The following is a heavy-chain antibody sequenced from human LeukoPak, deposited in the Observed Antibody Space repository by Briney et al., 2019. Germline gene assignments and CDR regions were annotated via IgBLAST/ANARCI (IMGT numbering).Heavy chain of an antibody. Sequence: SETLSLTCTVSGGSISSYYWSWIRQPPGKGLEWIGYIYYSGSTNYNPSLKSRVTISVDTSKNQFSLKLSSVTAADTAVSYCASGQWLAPYYMDVWGKGTTVTVSS. CDR2: IYYSGST. D-gene: IGHD6-19*01. CDR1: GGSISSYY. V-gene: IGHV4-59*01. J-gene: IGHJ6*03. CDR3: ASGQWLAPYYMDV.